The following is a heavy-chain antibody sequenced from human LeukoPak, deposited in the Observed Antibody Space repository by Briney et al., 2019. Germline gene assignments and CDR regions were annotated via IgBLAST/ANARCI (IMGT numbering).Heavy chain of an antibody. Sequence: PGGSLRLSCAASGFTFSSYGMHWVRQAPGKGLEWVAFIRYDGSNKYYADSVKGRFTISRDNSKNTLYLQMNSLRAEDTAVYYCAKDQTAYDFWSGSSYNWFDPWGQGTLVTVSS. J-gene: IGHJ5*02. V-gene: IGHV3-30*02. CDR2: IRYDGSNK. D-gene: IGHD3-3*01. CDR1: GFTFSSYG. CDR3: AKDQTAYDFWSGSSYNWFDP.